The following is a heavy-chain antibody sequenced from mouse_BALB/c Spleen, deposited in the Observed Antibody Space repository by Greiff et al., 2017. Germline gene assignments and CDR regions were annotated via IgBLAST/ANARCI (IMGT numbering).Heavy chain of an antibody. CDR1: GDSITSGY. CDR3: ARRSMITTWFAY. J-gene: IGHJ3*01. Sequence: VQLQQSGPSLVKPSQTLSLTCSVTGDSITSGYWNWIRKFPGNKLEYMGYISYSGSTYYNPSLKSRISITRDTSKNQYYLQLNSVTTEDTATYYCARRSMITTWFAYWGQGTLVTVSA. CDR2: ISYSGST. D-gene: IGHD2-4*01. V-gene: IGHV3-8*02.